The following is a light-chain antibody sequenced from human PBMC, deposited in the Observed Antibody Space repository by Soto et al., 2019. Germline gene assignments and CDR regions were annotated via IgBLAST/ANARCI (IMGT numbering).Light chain of an antibody. CDR3: QQRSNWPPLT. CDR2: DAS. CDR1: QSVSSY. V-gene: IGKV3-11*01. J-gene: IGKJ4*01. Sequence: EVVLTQSPATLSLSPCERATISCRASQSVSSYLAWYQQRPGQAPRLLIYDASNRATGIPARFSGSGSGTDFTLTISSLEPEDFAVYYCQQRSNWPPLTFGGGTKV.